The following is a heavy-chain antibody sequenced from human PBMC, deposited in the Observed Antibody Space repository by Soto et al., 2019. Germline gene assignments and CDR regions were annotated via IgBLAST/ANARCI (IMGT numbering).Heavy chain of an antibody. CDR3: AKEFQGLPYYFDY. V-gene: IGHV3-30*18. Sequence: QVQLVESGGGVVQPGRSLRLSCAASGFTFSSYGMHWVRQAPGKGLEWVAVISYDGSNKYYADSLKGRFTISRDNSKNPLYLQMNSLRAEDTAVYYCAKEFQGLPYYFDYWGQGTLVTVSS. CDR2: ISYDGSNK. CDR1: GFTFSSYG. J-gene: IGHJ4*02.